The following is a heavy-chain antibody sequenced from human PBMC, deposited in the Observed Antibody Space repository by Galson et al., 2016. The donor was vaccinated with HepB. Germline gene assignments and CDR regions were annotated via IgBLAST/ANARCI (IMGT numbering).Heavy chain of an antibody. V-gene: IGHV3-23*01. D-gene: IGHD1-1*01. CDR3: AKERLVRRIFDH. Sequence: SLRLSCAASGFVSSNFGLSWVRQAPGKGLEWVASISTRRTTYYSDSVQGRFTISRDNSNNTLYLQMNGLRAEDTAVYYCAKERLVRRIFDHWGRGTLLTVSS. CDR1: GFVSSNFG. CDR2: ISTRRTT. J-gene: IGHJ4*02.